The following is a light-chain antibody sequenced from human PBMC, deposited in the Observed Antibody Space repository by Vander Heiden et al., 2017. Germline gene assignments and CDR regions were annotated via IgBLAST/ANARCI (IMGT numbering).Light chain of an antibody. V-gene: IGKV1-39*01. CDR1: QSISSY. CDR3: QQSYSTPLWT. Sequence: DILMTQSPSSLSASVGDRVTITCRASQSISSYLNWYQQKPGKAPKLLIYAASSLQSGVPSRFSGSGSGTDFTLTISSLQPEDFATYYCQQSYSTPLWTFGQGTKVEIK. CDR2: AAS. J-gene: IGKJ1*01.